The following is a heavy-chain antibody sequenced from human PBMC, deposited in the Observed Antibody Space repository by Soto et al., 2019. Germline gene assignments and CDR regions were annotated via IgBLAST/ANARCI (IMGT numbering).Heavy chain of an antibody. CDR1: GGTFSSYA. V-gene: IGHV1-69*12. CDR2: IIPIFGTA. J-gene: IGHJ3*02. CDR3: ARDLPYYYDSSGPTGI. Sequence: QVQLVQSGAEVKKPGSSVKVSCKASGGTFSSYAISWVRQAPGQGLEWMGGIIPIFGTANYAQKFQGRVTITADESTSTAYMELSSLRSEDTAVYYCARDLPYYYDSSGPTGIWGQGTMVTVSS. D-gene: IGHD3-22*01.